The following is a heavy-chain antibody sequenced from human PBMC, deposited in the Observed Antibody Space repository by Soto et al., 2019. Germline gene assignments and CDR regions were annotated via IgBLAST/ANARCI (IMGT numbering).Heavy chain of an antibody. Sequence: GASVKVSCKASGGTFSSYAISWVRQAPGQGLEWMGGIIPIFGTANYAQKFQGRVTITADESTSTAYMELSSLRSEDTAVYYCAVSGYSYGAQREFGYWGQGTLVTVSS. V-gene: IGHV1-69*13. J-gene: IGHJ4*02. CDR1: GGTFSSYA. D-gene: IGHD5-18*01. CDR2: IIPIFGTA. CDR3: AVSGYSYGAQREFGY.